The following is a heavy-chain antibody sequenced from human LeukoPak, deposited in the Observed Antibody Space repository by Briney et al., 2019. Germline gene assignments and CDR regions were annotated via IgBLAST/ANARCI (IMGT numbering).Heavy chain of an antibody. CDR2: TYYMSKWYN. V-gene: IGHV6-1*01. CDR3: ARDPHVGGYSTRHEFDY. CDR1: GDSVSRNNAA. J-gene: IGHJ4*02. Sequence: SQTLSLTCAISGDSVSRNNAAWNWIRQSPSRGLEWLGRTYYMSKWYNDYADSVKSRITISPDTSKDHFSLQLNSLTLEDTAVYYCARDPHVGGYSTRHEFDYWGPGTLVTVSS. D-gene: IGHD1-26*01.